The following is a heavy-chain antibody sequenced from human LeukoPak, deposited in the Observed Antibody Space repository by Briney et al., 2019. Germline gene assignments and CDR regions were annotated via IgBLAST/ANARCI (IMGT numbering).Heavy chain of an antibody. CDR2: IKQDGSEK. V-gene: IGHV3-7*03. CDR1: GFTFSTYY. J-gene: IGHJ6*03. CDR3: VKAAAAGISYYYYMDV. Sequence: GGSLRLSCAASGFTFSTYYMSWVRQAPGTGLDWVANIKQDGSEKYYADSVKGRFTISRDNAKNSLYLQMNSLRAEDTAFYYCVKAAAAGISYYYYMDVWGKGTTVTISS. D-gene: IGHD6-13*01.